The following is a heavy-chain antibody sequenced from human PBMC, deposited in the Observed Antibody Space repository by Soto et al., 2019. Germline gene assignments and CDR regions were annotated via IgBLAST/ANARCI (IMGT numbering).Heavy chain of an antibody. J-gene: IGHJ5*02. D-gene: IGHD6-13*01. CDR3: ARVYSSSPLCWFDP. Sequence: PSETLSLTCTVSGGSISSYYWSWIRQPPGKGLEWIGYIYYSGSTNYNPSLKSRVTISVDTSKNQFSLKLSSVTAADTAVYYCARVYSSSPLCWFDPWGQGTLVTVSS. V-gene: IGHV4-59*01. CDR1: GGSISSYY. CDR2: IYYSGST.